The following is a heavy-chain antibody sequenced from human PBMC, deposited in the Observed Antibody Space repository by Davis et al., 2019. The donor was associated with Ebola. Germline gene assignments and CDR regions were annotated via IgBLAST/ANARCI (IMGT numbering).Heavy chain of an antibody. D-gene: IGHD3-22*01. J-gene: IGHJ4*02. CDR1: GISLSANKVG. Sequence: SGPTLVKPTQTLTLTCTFSGISLSANKVGVAWIRQPPGKALEWLALIYWGGAKRYSPSLRTRLTIIKDTAKSQVVLKMTNMDPVDTATYYCAHVADGYSVRFEYWGQGTPVTVSS. V-gene: IGHV2-5*02. CDR3: AHVADGYSVRFEY. CDR2: IYWGGAK.